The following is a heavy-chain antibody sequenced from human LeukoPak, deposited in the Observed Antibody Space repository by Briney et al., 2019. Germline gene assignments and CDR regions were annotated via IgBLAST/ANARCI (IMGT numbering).Heavy chain of an antibody. CDR2: ISSDGRNL. V-gene: IGHV3-30*03. D-gene: IGHD3-10*01. Sequence: GGSLRLSCAASGFTFSSYGMSWVRQAPGKGLDWVAVISSDGRNLYYADSVEGRITISRDNYKHTLYLQMNSLQTADTAVYYCTTWGNYGKLDYWGQGTLVTVSS. CDR3: TTWGNYGKLDY. J-gene: IGHJ4*02. CDR1: GFTFSSYG.